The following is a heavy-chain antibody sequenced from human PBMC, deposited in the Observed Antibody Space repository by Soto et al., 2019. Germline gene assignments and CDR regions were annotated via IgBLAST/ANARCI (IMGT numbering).Heavy chain of an antibody. D-gene: IGHD1-20*01. CDR2: ISYDGGNQ. Sequence: PGGSLRLSCEASGFTFSSYPMHWVRQAPGKGLEWVTVISYDGGNQYYADSVKGRFTISRDNSKDTLYLQMHSLRSDDTAVYFCARGPITQTSFIDHWGQGTLVTVPQ. V-gene: IGHV3-30-3*01. CDR1: GFTFSSYP. CDR3: ARGPITQTSFIDH. J-gene: IGHJ4*02.